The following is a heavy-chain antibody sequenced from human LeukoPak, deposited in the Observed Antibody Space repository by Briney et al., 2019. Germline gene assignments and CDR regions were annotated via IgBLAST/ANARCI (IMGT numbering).Heavy chain of an antibody. D-gene: IGHD4-11*01. V-gene: IGHV1-8*01. CDR2: MNPNSGNT. Sequence: ASVKVSCKASGYTFTSYDINWVRQATGQGLEWMGWMNPNSGNTGYAQKFQGRVTMTRNTSISTAYMELSSLRSEDTAVYYCARDGSNWSNDYYHGVDVWGQGTTVTVSS. CDR1: GYTFTSYD. J-gene: IGHJ6*02. CDR3: ARDGSNWSNDYYHGVDV.